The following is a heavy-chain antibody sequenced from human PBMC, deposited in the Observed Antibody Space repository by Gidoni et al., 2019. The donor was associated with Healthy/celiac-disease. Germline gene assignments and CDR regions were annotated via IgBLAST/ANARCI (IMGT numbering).Heavy chain of an antibody. D-gene: IGHD3-22*01. V-gene: IGHV3-33*01. Sequence: QVQLVESGGAVVQPGRSLRLSCQAPGFTFGTYGMHWVRQAPGKGLEWVAVICYDGSNKYYADSVKGRFTISRDNSKNTLYLQMNSLRAEDTAVYYCARDNDYYDSSGYYDYWGQGTLVTVSS. CDR2: ICYDGSNK. CDR3: ARDNDYYDSSGYYDY. CDR1: GFTFGTYG. J-gene: IGHJ4*02.